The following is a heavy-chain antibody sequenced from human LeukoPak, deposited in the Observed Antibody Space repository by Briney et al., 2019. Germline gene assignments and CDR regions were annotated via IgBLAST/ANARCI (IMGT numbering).Heavy chain of an antibody. CDR1: GGSISSYY. CDR3: AREVQAYYYDSSGYYLDY. CDR2: IYYSGST. Sequence: PSETLSLTCTVSGGSISSYYWSWIRQHPGKGLEWIGYIYYSGSTYYNPSLKSRVTISVDTSKNQFSLKLSSVTAADTAVYYCAREVQAYYYDSSGYYLDYWGQGTLVTVSS. V-gene: IGHV4-59*06. D-gene: IGHD3-22*01. J-gene: IGHJ4*02.